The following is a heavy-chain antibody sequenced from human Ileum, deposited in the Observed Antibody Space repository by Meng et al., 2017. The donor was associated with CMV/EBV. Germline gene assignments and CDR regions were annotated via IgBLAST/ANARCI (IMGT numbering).Heavy chain of an antibody. Sequence: LRLACADSGFPVGAYYMTWVRQAPGKGLEWVSYITGSGDIIYYADSVKGRFTISRDNAKSSLYLEINSLRAEDTAVYYCARGNYGFDYWGQGTLVTVSS. CDR1: GFPVGAYY. CDR3: ARGNYGFDY. CDR2: ITGSGDII. D-gene: IGHD4-17*01. J-gene: IGHJ4*02. V-gene: IGHV3-11*01.